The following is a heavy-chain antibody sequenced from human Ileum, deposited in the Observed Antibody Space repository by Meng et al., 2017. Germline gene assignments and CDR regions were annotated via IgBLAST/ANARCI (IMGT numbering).Heavy chain of an antibody. J-gene: IGHJ4*02. CDR3: ARVEVAATLNFDY. D-gene: IGHD2-15*01. Sequence: GESLKISCAAFDFTFSSYWMAWVRQAPGKGLEWVSSISSSSSYIYYADSVKGRFTISRDNAKNSLYLQMNSLRAEDTAVYYCARVEVAATLNFDYWGQGTLVTVSS. V-gene: IGHV3-21*01. CDR1: DFTFSSYW. CDR2: ISSSSSYI.